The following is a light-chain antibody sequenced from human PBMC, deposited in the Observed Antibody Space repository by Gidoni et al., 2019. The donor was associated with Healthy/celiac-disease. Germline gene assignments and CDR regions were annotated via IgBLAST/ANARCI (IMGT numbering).Light chain of an antibody. CDR3: AAWDDSLSGPV. Sequence: QSVLTQPPSASGTPGQWVTIFCSGSSPNIGSNYVYWYQRLPGPAPKLLIYRNNQRPSGVPDRFSGSKSGTSASLAISGLRSEDEADYNCAAWDDSLSGPVFGGGTKLSVL. J-gene: IGLJ2*01. V-gene: IGLV1-47*01. CDR1: SPNIGSNY. CDR2: RNN.